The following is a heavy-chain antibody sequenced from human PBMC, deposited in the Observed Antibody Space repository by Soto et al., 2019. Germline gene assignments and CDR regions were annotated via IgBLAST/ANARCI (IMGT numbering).Heavy chain of an antibody. CDR3: ARNGIVVVPAAIPDYYYYGMDV. CDR1: GGTFSSYA. Sequence: VQLVQSGAEVKKPGSSVKVSCKASGGTFSSYAISWVRQAPGQVLEWMGGIIPIFGTANYAQKFQGRVTITADESTSTAYMELSSLRSEDTAVYYCARNGIVVVPAAIPDYYYYGMDVWGQGTTVTVSS. V-gene: IGHV1-69*01. D-gene: IGHD2-2*01. J-gene: IGHJ6*02. CDR2: IIPIFGTA.